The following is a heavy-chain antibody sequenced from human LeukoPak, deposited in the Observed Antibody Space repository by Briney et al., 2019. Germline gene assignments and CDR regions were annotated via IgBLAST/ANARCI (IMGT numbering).Heavy chain of an antibody. D-gene: IGHD2-8*02. V-gene: IGHV3-66*01. J-gene: IGHJ4*02. Sequence: AGGSLRLSCAASGFSVSHYFMNWIRQAPGRGLEWVSVIYSGGTTYYGNSVKGRFTVSRDISKNTLYLQMNSLEVEDTAVYYCARDGGCTAAGCPSGLFDYWGQGILVTVSS. CDR1: GFSVSHYF. CDR2: IYSGGTT. CDR3: ARDGGCTAAGCPSGLFDY.